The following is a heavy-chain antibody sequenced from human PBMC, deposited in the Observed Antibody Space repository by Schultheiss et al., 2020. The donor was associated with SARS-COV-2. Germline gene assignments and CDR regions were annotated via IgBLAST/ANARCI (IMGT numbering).Heavy chain of an antibody. CDR1: GFTFSSYS. V-gene: IGHV3-23*01. Sequence: GGSLRLSCAASGFTFSSYSMNWVRQAPGKGLEWVSAISGSGGSTYYADSVKGRFTISRDNSKNTLYLLMNSLRAEDTAVYYCAKDEGRYGAVTTGSDYWGQGTLVTVSS. J-gene: IGHJ4*02. D-gene: IGHD4-17*01. CDR3: AKDEGRYGAVTTGSDY. CDR2: ISGSGGST.